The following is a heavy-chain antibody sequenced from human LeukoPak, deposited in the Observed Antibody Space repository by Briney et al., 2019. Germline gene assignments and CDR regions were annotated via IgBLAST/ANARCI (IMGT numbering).Heavy chain of an antibody. V-gene: IGHV3-30*02. J-gene: IGHJ4*02. Sequence: GGSLRLSCAASGFTFINYGMHWVRQAPGKGLEGVAFLRYDRCNQYYADSVKGRFTISRDNSKNTVYLQMNSLRAEDTAAYYCAKGSGFYFDYWGQGTLVTVSS. D-gene: IGHD3-10*01. CDR3: AKGSGFYFDY. CDR2: LRYDRCNQ. CDR1: GFTFINYG.